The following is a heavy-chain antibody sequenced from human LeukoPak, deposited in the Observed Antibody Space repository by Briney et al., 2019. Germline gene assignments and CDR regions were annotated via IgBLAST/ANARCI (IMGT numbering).Heavy chain of an antibody. D-gene: IGHD4-17*01. CDR3: ARDPAVTTPREAYGMDG. V-gene: IGHV1-18*01. CDR1: GYTFTSYG. J-gene: IGHJ6*02. Sequence: VASVKVSCKASGYTFTSYGISWVRQAPGQGLEWMGWISAYNGNTSYAQKLQGRVTMTTDTSTSTAYMELRSLRSDDTAVYYCARDPAVTTPREAYGMDGWGQGTTVTASS. CDR2: ISAYNGNT.